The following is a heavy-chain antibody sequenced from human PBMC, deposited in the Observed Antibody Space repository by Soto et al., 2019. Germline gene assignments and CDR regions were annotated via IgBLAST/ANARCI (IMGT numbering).Heavy chain of an antibody. CDR3: ARDIITVIGGEIYYYFGMDV. V-gene: IGHV4-34*01. J-gene: IGHJ6*02. D-gene: IGHD3-10*01. CDR1: GGSFREYY. Sequence: SETLSLTCAVNGGSFREYYWSWLRQPPGKGLEWIGEINQSGTTHYNPSLKRRINISIDTSQNQFSLNLTSVTAADTATYYCARDIITVIGGEIYYYFGMDVWGQGTTVTVSS. CDR2: INQSGTT.